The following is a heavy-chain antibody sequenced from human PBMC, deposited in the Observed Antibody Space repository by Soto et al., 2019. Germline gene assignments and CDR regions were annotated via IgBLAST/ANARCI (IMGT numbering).Heavy chain of an antibody. V-gene: IGHV4-61*01. D-gene: IGHD3-16*01. CDR3: ARDIMGGRNGLDV. J-gene: IGHJ6*02. CDR1: GGPVSSGSHY. Sequence: QVQLQESGPGLVKPSETLSLTCTVSGGPVSSGSHYWSWIRQPPGKGLEWIGYISYSGNTNYNPSLKSRVTKSLDTSKNQFSLKQSSVTVADTAVYYCARDIMGGRNGLDVWGQGTTVTVSS. CDR2: ISYSGNT.